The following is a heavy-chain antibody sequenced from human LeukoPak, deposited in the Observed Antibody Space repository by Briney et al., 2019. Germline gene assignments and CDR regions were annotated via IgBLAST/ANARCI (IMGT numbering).Heavy chain of an antibody. CDR3: TGYCSSTSCPTTFDY. D-gene: IGHD2-2*01. Sequence: GGSLKLSCAASGFTFSGSAMHWVRQASGKGLEWVGRIRSKANSYATAYAASVKGRFNISRDYSKNTAYLQMNSLKTEDTAVYYCTGYCSSTSCPTTFDYWGQGTLVTVSS. CDR1: GFTFSGSA. J-gene: IGHJ4*02. V-gene: IGHV3-73*01. CDR2: IRSKANSYAT.